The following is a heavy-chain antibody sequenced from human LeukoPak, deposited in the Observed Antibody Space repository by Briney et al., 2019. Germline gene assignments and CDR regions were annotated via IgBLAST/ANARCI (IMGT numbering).Heavy chain of an antibody. CDR3: ARGSITMVRGVIPHNWFDP. CDR2: IYTSGST. D-gene: IGHD3-10*01. Sequence: SQTLSLTCTVSGGSISSGSYYWSWIRQPAGKGLEWIGRIYTSGSTNYNPSLKSRVTISVDTSKNQFSLKLSSVTAADTAVYYCARGSITMVRGVIPHNWFDPWGQGTLVTVSS. J-gene: IGHJ5*02. CDR1: GGSISSGSYY. V-gene: IGHV4-61*02.